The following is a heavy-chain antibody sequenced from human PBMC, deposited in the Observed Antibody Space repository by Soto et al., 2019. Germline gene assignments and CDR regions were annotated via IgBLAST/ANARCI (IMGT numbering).Heavy chain of an antibody. D-gene: IGHD3-10*01. Sequence: ASLKVSCKASGYTFSSYSMHWVRQAPGQGLEWMGIINPSGGGTTYAQKFQGRVTMTRDMSTSTVYMELSSLRSEDTAVYFCAREAVRGFVDYWGKGTPVTVSS. CDR3: AREAVRGFVDY. J-gene: IGHJ4*02. V-gene: IGHV1-46*03. CDR2: INPSGGGT. CDR1: GYTFSSYS.